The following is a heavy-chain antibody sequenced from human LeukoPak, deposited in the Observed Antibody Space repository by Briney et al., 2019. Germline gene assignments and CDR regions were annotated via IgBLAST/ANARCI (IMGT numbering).Heavy chain of an antibody. CDR3: ARVGYGDYRIDY. CDR1: GFTFSTHA. CDR2: IWFDGKNT. V-gene: IGHV3-33*01. J-gene: IGHJ4*02. Sequence: GGSLRLSCAASGFTFSTHAMHWVRQAPAKGLEWVAMIWFDGKNTHYVDSVKGRFTISRDNSKNTVDLRMNSLRAEDTAVYYCARVGYGDYRIDYWGQGTLVTVSS. D-gene: IGHD4-17*01.